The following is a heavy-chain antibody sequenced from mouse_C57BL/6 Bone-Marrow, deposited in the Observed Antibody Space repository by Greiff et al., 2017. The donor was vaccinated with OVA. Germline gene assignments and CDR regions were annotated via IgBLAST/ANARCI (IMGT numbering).Heavy chain of an antibody. CDR3: ARRYGYFPWFAY. V-gene: IGHV5-12*01. CDR1: GFTFSDYY. Sequence: EVMLVESGGGLVQPGGSLKLSCAASGFTFSDYYMYWVRQTPEKRLEWVAYISNGGGSTYYPDTVKGRFTISRDNAKNTLYLQRSRLKSEDTAMYYCARRYGYFPWFAYWGQGTLVTVSA. CDR2: ISNGGGST. J-gene: IGHJ3*01. D-gene: IGHD2-2*01.